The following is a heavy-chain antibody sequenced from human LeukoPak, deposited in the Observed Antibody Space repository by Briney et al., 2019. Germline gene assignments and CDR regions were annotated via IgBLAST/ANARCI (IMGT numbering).Heavy chain of an antibody. CDR2: IYYSGST. D-gene: IGHD1-1*01. Sequence: SETLSLTCTVSGGSISSSSYYWGWIRQPPGKGLEWIGSIYYSGSTYYNPSLKSRVTISVDRSKNQFSLKLSSVTAADTAVYYCARDGTGRYYFDYWGQGTLVTVSS. CDR1: GGSISSSSYY. CDR3: ARDGTGRYYFDY. J-gene: IGHJ4*02. V-gene: IGHV4-39*07.